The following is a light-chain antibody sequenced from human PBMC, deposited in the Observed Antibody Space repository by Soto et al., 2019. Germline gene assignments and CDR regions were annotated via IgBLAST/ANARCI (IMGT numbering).Light chain of an antibody. CDR3: QQRRT. V-gene: IGKV1-5*01. J-gene: IGKJ1*01. CDR1: QSISSW. Sequence: DIQMTQSPSTLSASVVDRVTITCRASQSISSWLAWYQQKPGKAPKLLIYDASSLESGVPSRFSGSGSGTEFTLTISSLQPDDFATYYCQQRRTFGQGTKVDI. CDR2: DAS.